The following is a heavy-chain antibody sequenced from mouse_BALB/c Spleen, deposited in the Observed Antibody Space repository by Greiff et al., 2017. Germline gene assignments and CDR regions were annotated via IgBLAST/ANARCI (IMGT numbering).Heavy chain of an antibody. Sequence: VQLQQSGAELVRPGSSVKISCKASGYAFSSYWMNWVKQRPGQGLEWIGQIYPGDGDTNYNGKFKGKATLTADKSSSTAYMQLSSLTSEDSAVYFCARGTGNYGYFDVWGAGTTVTVSS. D-gene: IGHD2-1*01. CDR1: GYAFSSYW. CDR2: IYPGDGDT. CDR3: ARGTGNYGYFDV. J-gene: IGHJ1*01. V-gene: IGHV1-80*01.